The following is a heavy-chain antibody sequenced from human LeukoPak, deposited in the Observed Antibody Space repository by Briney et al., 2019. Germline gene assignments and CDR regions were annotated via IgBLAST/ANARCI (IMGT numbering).Heavy chain of an antibody. Sequence: QPGGSLRLSCAASGFTFSSYWMSWVRQAPGKGPEWVANIKQDGSGNFYVDSVKGRFTISRDNSKNTLYLQMNSLRAEDTAVYYCARETYSGSYGGGAFDIWGQGTMVTVSS. CDR3: ARETYSGSYGGGAFDI. J-gene: IGHJ3*02. V-gene: IGHV3-7*03. CDR2: IKQDGSGN. D-gene: IGHD1-26*01. CDR1: GFTFSSYW.